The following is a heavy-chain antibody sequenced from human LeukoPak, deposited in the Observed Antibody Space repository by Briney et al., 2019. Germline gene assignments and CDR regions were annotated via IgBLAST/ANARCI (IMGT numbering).Heavy chain of an antibody. Sequence: GGSLRLSCAASGFTFSSYAMSWVRQAPGKGLEWVSAISGSGGSTYYADSVKGRFTISRDNSKNTLYLQMNSLRAEDTAVYYXXXXXXXXXXXGYHGSNWFDPWGQGTLVTVSS. D-gene: IGHD3-3*01. CDR2: ISGSGGST. J-gene: IGHJ5*02. V-gene: IGHV3-23*01. CDR1: GFTFSSYA. CDR3: XXXXXXXXXXGYHGSNWFDP.